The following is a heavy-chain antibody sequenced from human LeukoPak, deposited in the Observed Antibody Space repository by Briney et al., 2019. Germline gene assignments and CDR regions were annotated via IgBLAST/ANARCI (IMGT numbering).Heavy chain of an antibody. CDR3: AREVRRVQLPYYMDV. D-gene: IGHD5-18*01. Sequence: GGSLRLSCAASGFTFSSYAMSWGRQAPGKGLEWVSAISGRGGSTYYADSVKGRFTISRDNAKNSLYLQMNSLRAEDTAIYDCAREVRRVQLPYYMDVWGKGTTVTISS. CDR1: GFTFSSYA. J-gene: IGHJ6*03. V-gene: IGHV3-23*01. CDR2: ISGRGGST.